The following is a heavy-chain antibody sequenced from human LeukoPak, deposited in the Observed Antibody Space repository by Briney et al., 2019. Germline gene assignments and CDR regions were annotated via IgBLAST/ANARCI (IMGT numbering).Heavy chain of an antibody. J-gene: IGHJ4*02. CDR1: GGSISSSSYY. Sequence: SETLSLTCTVSGGSISSSSYYWGWIRQPPGKGLEWIGSIYYSGSTYYNPSLKSRVTISVDTSKNQFSLKLSSVTAADTAVYYCARAEAVAGYDYWGQGTLVTVSS. V-gene: IGHV4-39*07. CDR3: ARAEAVAGYDY. D-gene: IGHD6-19*01. CDR2: IYYSGST.